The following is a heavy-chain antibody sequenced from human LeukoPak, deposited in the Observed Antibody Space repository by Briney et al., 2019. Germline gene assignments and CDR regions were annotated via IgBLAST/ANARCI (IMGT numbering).Heavy chain of an antibody. D-gene: IGHD3-22*01. Sequence: SETLSLTCTVSGGSISSGGYYWTWIRQLPGKGLEYIGYISYSGSSYYSPFLKSRGIISVDTSKNQLSLKLRSVTAADTAVYYCARANGFYDLAFDYWGQGTLVTVSS. CDR2: ISYSGSS. CDR1: GGSISSGGYY. J-gene: IGHJ4*02. V-gene: IGHV4-31*03. CDR3: ARANGFYDLAFDY.